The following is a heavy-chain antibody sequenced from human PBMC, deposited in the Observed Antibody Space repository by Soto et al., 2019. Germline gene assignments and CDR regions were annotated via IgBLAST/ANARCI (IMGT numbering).Heavy chain of an antibody. Sequence: SETLSLTCAVYGGSFSGYYWSWIRQPPGKGLEWIGEINHSGSTNYNPSLKSRVTISVDTSKNQFSLKLSSVTAADTAVYYCARGRRYSSGWFREGTRNYFDYWGQGTLVTVSS. V-gene: IGHV4-34*01. CDR1: GGSFSGYY. CDR2: INHSGST. D-gene: IGHD6-19*01. CDR3: ARGRRYSSGWFREGTRNYFDY. J-gene: IGHJ4*02.